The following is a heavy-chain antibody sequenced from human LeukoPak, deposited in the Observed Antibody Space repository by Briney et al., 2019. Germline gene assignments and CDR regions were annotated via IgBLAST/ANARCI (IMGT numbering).Heavy chain of an antibody. Sequence: GASVKVSCKASGYTFTGYYMHWVRQAPGQGLEWMGWINPNSGGTNYAQKFQGRVTMTRDTSISTAYMELSRLRSDDTAVYYCARDAVCSSTSCREVKEGLDYWGQGTLVTVSS. CDR3: ARDAVCSSTSCREVKEGLDY. V-gene: IGHV1-2*02. CDR2: INPNSGGT. D-gene: IGHD2-2*01. CDR1: GYTFTGYY. J-gene: IGHJ4*02.